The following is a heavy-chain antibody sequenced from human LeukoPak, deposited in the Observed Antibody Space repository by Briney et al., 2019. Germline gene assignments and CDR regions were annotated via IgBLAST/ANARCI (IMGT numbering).Heavy chain of an antibody. Sequence: GGSLRLSCAASGFTSNTDGFNTYGMSWLRQAPGKGLEWIAVISGTGITRYYAEAVKGRFTISRANSKNILYLQMNSLRAEDTALYYCAKDITLRVRSGGDAFDIWGQGTMVTVSS. CDR1: GFTSNTDGFNTYG. V-gene: IGHV3-23*01. J-gene: IGHJ3*02. CDR3: AKDITLRVRSGGDAFDI. D-gene: IGHD1-14*01. CDR2: ISGTGITR.